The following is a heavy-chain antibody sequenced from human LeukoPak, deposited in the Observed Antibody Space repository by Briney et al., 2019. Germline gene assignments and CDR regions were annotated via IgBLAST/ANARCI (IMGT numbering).Heavy chain of an antibody. CDR1: GASVISTNYY. J-gene: IGHJ4*02. Sequence: SETLSLTCTVSGASVISTNYYWGWIRQPPGKGLEWIGNIYTGENTYYNPSLKSRVTISVDTSKNHFSLKLTSVTAADTAVYYCARYDSRGSASTRFDYWGQGILVTISS. V-gene: IGHV4-39*02. CDR3: ARYDSRGSASTRFDY. CDR2: IYTGENT. D-gene: IGHD3-16*01.